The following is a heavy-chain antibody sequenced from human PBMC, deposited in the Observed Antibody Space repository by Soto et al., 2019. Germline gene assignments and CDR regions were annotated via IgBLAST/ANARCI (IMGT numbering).Heavy chain of an antibody. Sequence: PSETLSLTCTVSGGSISSSSYYWGWIRQPPGKGLEWIGSIYYSGSTYYNPSLKSRVTISVDTSKNQFSLKLSSVTAADTAVYYCARKFTVTTGFDYWGQGTLVTVSS. V-gene: IGHV4-39*01. D-gene: IGHD4-4*01. J-gene: IGHJ4*02. CDR3: ARKFTVTTGFDY. CDR1: GGSISSSSYY. CDR2: IYYSGST.